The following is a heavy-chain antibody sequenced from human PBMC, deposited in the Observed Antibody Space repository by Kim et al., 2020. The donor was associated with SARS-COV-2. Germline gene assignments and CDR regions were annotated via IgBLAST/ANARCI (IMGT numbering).Heavy chain of an antibody. Sequence: SETLSLTCAVYGGSFSGYYWSWIRQPPGKGLEWSGEINHSGSTNYNPSLKNRVTISVDTSKNQFSLKLSAVTAADTAVYNCARGTRQWLVRGPYYYYMDVWSKGTRVTVSS. CDR1: GGSFSGYY. V-gene: IGHV4-34*01. CDR2: INHSGST. CDR3: ARGTRQWLVRGPYYYYMDV. D-gene: IGHD6-19*01. J-gene: IGHJ6*03.